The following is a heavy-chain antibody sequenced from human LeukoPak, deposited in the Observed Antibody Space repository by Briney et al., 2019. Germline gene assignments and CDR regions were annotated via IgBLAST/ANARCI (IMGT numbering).Heavy chain of an antibody. V-gene: IGHV3-48*01. CDR2: ISSGSSTI. Sequence: PGGSLRLSCAASGFTFSSYSMKWVRQAPGKGLDWLSYISSGSSTIYYADSVKGRFTISRDNAKNSLYLQMNSLRAEDTAVYYCARETGLGGFWFDPWGQGTLVTVSS. CDR1: GFTFSSYS. CDR3: ARETGLGGFWFDP. J-gene: IGHJ5*02. D-gene: IGHD3-16*01.